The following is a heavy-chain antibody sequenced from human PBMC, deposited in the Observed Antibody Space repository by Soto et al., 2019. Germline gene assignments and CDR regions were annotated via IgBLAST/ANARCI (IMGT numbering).Heavy chain of an antibody. CDR2: ISPYNDNI. D-gene: IGHD3-22*01. J-gene: IGHJ6*02. CDR3: ATLRTSGYHTHYFFGMDV. CDR1: GNTFMNHG. V-gene: IGHV1-18*04. Sequence: QVHLEQSGPEVQKPGASVKVACRASGNTFMNHGISWVRQAPGQGLEWMGWISPYNDNINYAQKFQGRVSMTPDLSTSTAYMELRSLRADDTAVYYCATLRTSGYHTHYFFGMDVWGQGTTVAVSS.